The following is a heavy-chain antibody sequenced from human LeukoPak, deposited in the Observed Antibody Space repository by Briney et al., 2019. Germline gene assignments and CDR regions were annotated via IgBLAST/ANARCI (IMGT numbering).Heavy chain of an antibody. Sequence: ASVKVSCKASEYTFTNYHMHWVRQAPGQGLEWMGIINPRGGSTTYAQKIQGRVTMTSDTSTGTFYMRLSSLTSEDTAVYYCARDGGHYGDSDSWGQGTQVTVSA. CDR2: INPRGGST. CDR3: ARDGGHYGDSDS. CDR1: EYTFTNYH. V-gene: IGHV1-46*01. J-gene: IGHJ4*02. D-gene: IGHD4-17*01.